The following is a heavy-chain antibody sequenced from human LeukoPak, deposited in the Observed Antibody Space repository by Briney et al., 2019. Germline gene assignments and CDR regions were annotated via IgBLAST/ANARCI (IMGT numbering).Heavy chain of an antibody. CDR3: ARDRQSYYYGSGSQPLYYFDY. D-gene: IGHD3-10*01. Sequence: PGGSLRLSCAASGFTFSSYAMHWVRQAPGKGLEWVAVISYDGSNKYYADSVKGRFTISRDNSKNTLYLQMSSLRAEDTAVYYCARDRQSYYYGSGSQPLYYFDYWGQGTLVTVSS. V-gene: IGHV3-30-3*01. J-gene: IGHJ4*02. CDR2: ISYDGSNK. CDR1: GFTFSSYA.